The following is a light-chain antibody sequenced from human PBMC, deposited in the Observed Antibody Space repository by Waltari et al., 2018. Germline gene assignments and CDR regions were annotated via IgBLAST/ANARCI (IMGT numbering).Light chain of an antibody. Sequence: QSALTQLPSASGSPGQSVTISCTGTSSDVGAYHYVSWYQQHPGKAPKLMVYEVSKRPAGVPDRFSGSKSGNTAYLTVSGLQAEDEADYFCSSYAGSKYVFGTGTKLTVL. CDR1: SSDVGAYHY. V-gene: IGLV2-8*01. J-gene: IGLJ1*01. CDR3: SSYAGSKYV. CDR2: EVS.